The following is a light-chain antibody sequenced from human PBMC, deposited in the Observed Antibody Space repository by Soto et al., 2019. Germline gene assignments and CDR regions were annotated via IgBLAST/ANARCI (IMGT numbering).Light chain of an antibody. V-gene: IGLV1-44*01. CDR1: SSNIGSNT. CDR3: AAWDDSLNAWV. J-gene: IGLJ3*02. CDR2: SNN. Sequence: VLTQPPSASGTPGQRVTISCSGSSSNIGSNTVNWYQQLPGTAPKRLIYSNNQRPSGVPDRFSGSKFGTSASLAISGLLSEDEADYYCAAWDDSLNAWVFGGGTKLTVL.